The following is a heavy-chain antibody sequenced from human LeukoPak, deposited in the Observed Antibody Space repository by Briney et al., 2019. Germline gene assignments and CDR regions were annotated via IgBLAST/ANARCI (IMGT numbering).Heavy chain of an antibody. V-gene: IGHV3-9*01. J-gene: IGHJ6*02. CDR1: GFTFSSYW. CDR3: AKHGGSGWTAHYSYGLDV. CDR2: IIWNTGSV. Sequence: QTGGSLRLSWAASGFTFSSYWMHWVRQAPGKGLEWVSGIIWNTGSVGYADSVKGRFTISRDNAKNSLYLQMNSLRVEDTAFYYCAKHGGSGWTAHYSYGLDVWGQGTTVTVSS. D-gene: IGHD6-19*01.